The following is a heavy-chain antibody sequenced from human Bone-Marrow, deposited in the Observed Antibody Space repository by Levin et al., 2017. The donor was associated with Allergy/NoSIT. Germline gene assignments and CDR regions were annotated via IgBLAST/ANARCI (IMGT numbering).Heavy chain of an antibody. D-gene: IGHD1-1*01. CDR3: ARENWNGGSGYDY. V-gene: IGHV4-4*02. CDR1: GDSVSSSNW. Sequence: GSLRLSCAVSGDSVSSSNWWTWVRQPPGEGLEWIGEISQSGRTNYNPSLKSRVTISIDKSKNHFSVDLRSVTAADTAVYYCARENWNGGSGYDYWGQGTLVTVSS. J-gene: IGHJ4*02. CDR2: ISQSGRT.